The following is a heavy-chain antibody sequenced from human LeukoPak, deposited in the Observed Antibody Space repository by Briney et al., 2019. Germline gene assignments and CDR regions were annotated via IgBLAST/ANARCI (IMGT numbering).Heavy chain of an antibody. J-gene: IGHJ6*02. D-gene: IGHD3-10*01. CDR1: GFNFRGQA. V-gene: IGHV3-23*01. Sequence: GGSLRLSCAASGFNFRGQAMSWVRQGPGKGLEWVSAISGSGGSTYYADSVKGRFTISRDNSKNTLYLQMNSLRAEDTAVYYCANIYYGSGSYYSYYYYYGMDVWGQGTTVTVSS. CDR2: ISGSGGST. CDR3: ANIYYGSGSYYSYYYYYGMDV.